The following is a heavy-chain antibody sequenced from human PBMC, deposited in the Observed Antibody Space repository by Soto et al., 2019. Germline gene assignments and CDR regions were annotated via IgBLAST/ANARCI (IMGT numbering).Heavy chain of an antibody. CDR1: GFTFSSYA. V-gene: IGHV3-23*01. CDR3: EGGGRIMITFGGVIATWYYGMDV. Sequence: EVQLLESGGGLVQPGGSLRLSCAASGFTFSSYAMSWVRQAPGKGLEWVSAISGSGGSTYYADSVKGRFTISRDNSKNTLYLQMNILRAEDTAVYYCEGGGRIMITFGGVIATWYYGMDVWGQGTTVTVSS. J-gene: IGHJ6*02. CDR2: ISGSGGST. D-gene: IGHD3-16*02.